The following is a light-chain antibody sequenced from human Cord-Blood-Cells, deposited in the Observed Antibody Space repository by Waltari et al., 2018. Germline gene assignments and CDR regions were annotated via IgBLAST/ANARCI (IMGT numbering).Light chain of an antibody. CDR3: QQRSNWMYT. CDR1: QSVSSY. J-gene: IGKJ2*01. V-gene: IGKV3-11*01. Sequence: EIVLTQSAATLSLSPGESATLSCRASQSVSSYLAWYQQKPGQAPRLLIYDASNRATGIPARFSGSGSGTDFTLTISSLEPEDFAVYYCQQRSNWMYTFGQGTKLEIK. CDR2: DAS.